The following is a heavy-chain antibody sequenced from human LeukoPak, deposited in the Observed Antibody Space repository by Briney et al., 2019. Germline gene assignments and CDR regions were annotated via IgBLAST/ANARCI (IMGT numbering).Heavy chain of an antibody. CDR2: IKQDGSEK. Sequence: PGGSLRLSCAASGFTFSSYWMSWVRQAPGKGLECVANIKQDGSEKYYVDSVEGRFTISRDNAKNSLYLQMNSLRAEDTAVYYCARHHRNYDILTGYIDYWGQGTLVTVSS. CDR1: GFTFSSYW. J-gene: IGHJ4*02. D-gene: IGHD3-9*01. V-gene: IGHV3-7*01. CDR3: ARHHRNYDILTGYIDY.